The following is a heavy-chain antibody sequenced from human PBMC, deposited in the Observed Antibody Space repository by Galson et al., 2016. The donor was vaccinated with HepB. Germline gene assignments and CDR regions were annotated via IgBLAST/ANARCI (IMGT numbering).Heavy chain of an antibody. D-gene: IGHD3-22*01. J-gene: IGHJ2*01. CDR2: TYPGDSDT. V-gene: IGHV5-51*01. Sequence: QSGAEVKKPGESLKISCKASGYSFTNYWICWVRQMPGKGLEWMGITYPGDSDTRYSPSFQGQVSISADKSISTAYLHWSSLKASDTAMYYCARRRDYDSGGYYSTGNWYFDLWGRGTLVTVSS. CDR1: GYSFTNYW. CDR3: ARRRDYDSGGYYSTGNWYFDL.